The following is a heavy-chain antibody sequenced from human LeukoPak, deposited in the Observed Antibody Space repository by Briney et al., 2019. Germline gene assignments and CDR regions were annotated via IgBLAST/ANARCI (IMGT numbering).Heavy chain of an antibody. CDR1: GYTFTGYY. J-gene: IGHJ4*02. D-gene: IGHD4-17*01. CDR2: INPNSGDT. Sequence: ASVKVSCKASGYTFTGYYIHWVRQAPGQGLEWMGWINPNSGDTKYAQKFQGRVTTTWDTSISTAYMELSRLRSDDTAIYYCANNWAGDSGYWGQGTLVTVSS. CDR3: ANNWAGDSGY. V-gene: IGHV1-2*02.